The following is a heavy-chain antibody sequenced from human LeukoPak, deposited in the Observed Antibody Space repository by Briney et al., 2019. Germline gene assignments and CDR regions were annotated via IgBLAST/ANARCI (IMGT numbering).Heavy chain of an antibody. D-gene: IGHD6-13*01. J-gene: IGHJ4*02. CDR2: TYYRSKWYT. V-gene: IGHV6-1*01. Sequence: SQTLSLTLAISVDSVFSDSAAWNWVRQSPSRGLEWLGRTYYRSKWYTDYAASVNSRITLNPDTSKNQFSLQLNSVTPEDTAVYYCAREASSSSWPDRIDYGGQGPLVTVPS. CDR1: VDSVFSDSAA. CDR3: AREASSSSWPDRIDY.